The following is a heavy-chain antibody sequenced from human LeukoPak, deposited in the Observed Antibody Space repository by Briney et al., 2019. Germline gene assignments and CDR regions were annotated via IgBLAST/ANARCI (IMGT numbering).Heavy chain of an antibody. CDR3: ARNLRPGSSYGYYYGMDV. CDR2: KKQDGSEK. CDR1: GFTFSSYW. J-gene: IGHJ6*02. V-gene: IGHV3-7*01. D-gene: IGHD3-10*01. Sequence: GGSLRLSCAASGFTFSSYWMSWVRQAPGKGLEWVANKKQDGSEKYYVDSVKGRFTISRDNAKNSLYLQMNSLRAEDTAVYYCARNLRPGSSYGYYYGMDVWGQGTTVTVSS.